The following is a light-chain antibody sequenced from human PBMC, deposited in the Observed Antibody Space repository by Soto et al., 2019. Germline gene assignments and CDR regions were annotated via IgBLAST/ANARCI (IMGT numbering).Light chain of an antibody. CDR2: AAS. CDR1: QRISTY. Sequence: DIQMTQAPSTLSAGVGDRVTITCRASQRISTYLNWYQQKPGKAPTLLIYAASSLQSWVPLRFSGARSWTDFTVNINTLQTEDFATYFCQHCYSHPRSFGQGTKVEIK. CDR3: QHCYSHPRS. V-gene: IGKV1-39*01. J-gene: IGKJ1*01.